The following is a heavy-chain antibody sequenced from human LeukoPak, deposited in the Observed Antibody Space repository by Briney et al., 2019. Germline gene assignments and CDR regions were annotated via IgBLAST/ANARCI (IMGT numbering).Heavy chain of an antibody. CDR2: INPNSGGT. V-gene: IGHV1-2*02. D-gene: IGHD6-19*01. Sequence: ASVKVSCKASGYTFSGYYMHWVRQAPGQGLEWMGWINPNSGGTNYAQKFQGRVTMTRDTSISTAYMELSRLRSDDTAVYYCARAAAVAGTRNDAFDIWGQGTMVTVSS. J-gene: IGHJ3*02. CDR3: ARAAAVAGTRNDAFDI. CDR1: GYTFSGYY.